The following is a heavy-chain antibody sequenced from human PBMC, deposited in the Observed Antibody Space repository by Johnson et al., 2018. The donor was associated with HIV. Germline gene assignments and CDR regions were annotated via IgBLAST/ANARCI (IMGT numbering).Heavy chain of an antibody. V-gene: IGHV3-15*01. CDR1: GFTFSQFA. D-gene: IGHD1-26*01. CDR2: IKSKADGGTT. Sequence: VQLVESGGGVVQPGRSLRLSCAASGFTFSQFAMHWVRQAPGKGLEWVGRIKSKADGGTTDYAAPVKGRFTISRDDSKNTLYLQMNSLKTEDTAVYYCATDVPSAPYYNAFDIWGQGTMVTVSS. CDR3: ATDVPSAPYYNAFDI. J-gene: IGHJ3*02.